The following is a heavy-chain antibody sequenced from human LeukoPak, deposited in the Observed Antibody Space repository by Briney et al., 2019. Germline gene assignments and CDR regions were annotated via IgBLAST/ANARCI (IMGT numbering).Heavy chain of an antibody. D-gene: IGHD3-9*01. CDR3: AKDFVRYNIQFDF. V-gene: IGHV3-23*01. CDR2: ISGGGAGT. J-gene: IGHJ5*01. CDR1: GLTFSFYA. Sequence: GGSLRLSCAASGLTFSFYAMTWVRQAPGKGLEWVSSISGGGAGTYYADSVRGRFTISRDNSKNTLYLQMNSLRAEDTALYYCAKDFVRYNIQFDFWGQGALVTVSS.